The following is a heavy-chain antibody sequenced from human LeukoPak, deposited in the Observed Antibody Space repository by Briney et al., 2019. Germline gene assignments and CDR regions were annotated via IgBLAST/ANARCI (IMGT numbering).Heavy chain of an antibody. Sequence: GGSLRLSCAASGFAFSSYWMHWVRQVPGNGLVWVSRIDSDGSSTSYADSVKGRFTISRDNAKSTLYVQMNSLRAEDTAVYYCSTGSGHAFDIWGRGTMVTVSS. CDR3: STGSGHAFDI. D-gene: IGHD3-10*01. J-gene: IGHJ3*02. CDR1: GFAFSSYW. V-gene: IGHV3-74*01. CDR2: IDSDGSST.